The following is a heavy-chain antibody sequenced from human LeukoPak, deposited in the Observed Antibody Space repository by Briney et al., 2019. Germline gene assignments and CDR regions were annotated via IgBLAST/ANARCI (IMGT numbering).Heavy chain of an antibody. CDR2: ISSSSSYI. D-gene: IGHD1-26*01. J-gene: IGHJ4*02. Sequence: GGSLSLSCAASGFTFSSYSMNWVRQAPGKGLEWVSSISSSSSYIYYADSVKGRFTISRDNAKNSLYLQMNSLRAEDTAVYYCARVAVGAITFDYWGQGTLVTVSS. CDR1: GFTFSSYS. V-gene: IGHV3-21*01. CDR3: ARVAVGAITFDY.